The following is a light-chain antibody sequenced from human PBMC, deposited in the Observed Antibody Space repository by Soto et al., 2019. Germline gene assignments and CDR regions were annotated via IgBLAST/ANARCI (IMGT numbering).Light chain of an antibody. CDR3: QQYDSSPWT. V-gene: IGKV3-20*01. CDR1: QSVSSSF. J-gene: IGKJ1*01. CDR2: GAS. Sequence: EIVLTQSPGTLSLSPGERATLSFRASQSVSSSFLAWYQQKPGQAPRLLIYGASTRATGIPDRFSGSVSGIDFTLTISRLEPEDFAVYYCQQYDSSPWTFGQGTKVEIK.